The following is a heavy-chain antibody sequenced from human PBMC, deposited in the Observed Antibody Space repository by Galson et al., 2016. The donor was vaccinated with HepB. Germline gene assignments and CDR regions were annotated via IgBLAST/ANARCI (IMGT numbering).Heavy chain of an antibody. CDR3: ASGLEGFDI. D-gene: IGHD3-10*01. V-gene: IGHV3-66*01. Sequence: SLRLSCAASAFLVTSNYMTWVRQAPGKGLTWVSVIYSNGTTHYASSVKGRFTVSRDNVKHSLSLQMNSLRAEDTAVYYCASGLEGFDIWGQGTLVTVSS. CDR1: AFLVTSNY. CDR2: IYSNGTT. J-gene: IGHJ3*02.